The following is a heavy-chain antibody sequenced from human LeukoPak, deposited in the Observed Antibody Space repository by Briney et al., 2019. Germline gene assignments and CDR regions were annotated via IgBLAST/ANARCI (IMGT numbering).Heavy chain of an antibody. V-gene: IGHV3-23*01. Sequence: GGSLRLSCAASGFTVSSNYMSWVRQAPGKGLEWVSAISGSGGSTYYADSVKGRFTISRDNSKNTLYLQMNSLRAEDTAVYYCAKDFGGDPTYYDFWSGYYIYYGMDVWGQGTTVTVSS. CDR3: AKDFGGDPTYYDFWSGYYIYYGMDV. CDR1: GFTVSSNY. J-gene: IGHJ6*02. CDR2: ISGSGGST. D-gene: IGHD3-3*01.